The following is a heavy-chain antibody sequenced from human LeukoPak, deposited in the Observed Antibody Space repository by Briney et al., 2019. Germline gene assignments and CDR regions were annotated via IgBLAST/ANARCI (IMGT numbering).Heavy chain of an antibody. J-gene: IGHJ2*01. CDR3: ARAEYSSSWYDPSWYFDL. CDR2: IYTSGST. D-gene: IGHD6-13*01. Sequence: PSETLSLTCTVSGGSISSYYWSWIRQPAGKGLEWIGRIYTSGSTNYNPSLKSRVTMSVDTSKNQFSLKLSSVTAADTAVYYCARAEYSSSWYDPSWYFDLWGRGTLVTVSS. V-gene: IGHV4-4*07. CDR1: GGSISSYY.